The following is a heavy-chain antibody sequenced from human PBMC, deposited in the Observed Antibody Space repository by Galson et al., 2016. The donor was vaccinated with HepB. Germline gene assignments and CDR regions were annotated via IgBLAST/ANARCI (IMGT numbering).Heavy chain of an antibody. Sequence: SLRLSCAASGFTFSTYWMHWVRQAPGKGLVWVSRINSDGSSTGFADSVKGRFTISRDDATNSLYLQMNSLRDEDTAVYYCAKEGTATTGAKTKRVWYFDLWGRGTLVTVSS. D-gene: IGHD1-7*01. CDR2: INSDGSST. J-gene: IGHJ2*01. CDR1: GFTFSTYW. CDR3: AKEGTATTGAKTKRVWYFDL. V-gene: IGHV3-74*01.